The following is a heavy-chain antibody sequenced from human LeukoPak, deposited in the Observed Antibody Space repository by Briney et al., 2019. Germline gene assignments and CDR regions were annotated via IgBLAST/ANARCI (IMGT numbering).Heavy chain of an antibody. Sequence: GGSLRLSCAASGFTFSSYWMNWARQAPGKGLEWVANIMQDGSEKYYVDSVKGRFTTSRDNAKNSLYLQMNSLRAEDTAVYYCARDSSGTGSLLNYYYYYGMDVWGQGTTVTVSS. J-gene: IGHJ6*02. CDR1: GFTFSSYW. D-gene: IGHD1-7*01. CDR2: IMQDGSEK. V-gene: IGHV3-7*03. CDR3: ARDSSGTGSLLNYYYYYGMDV.